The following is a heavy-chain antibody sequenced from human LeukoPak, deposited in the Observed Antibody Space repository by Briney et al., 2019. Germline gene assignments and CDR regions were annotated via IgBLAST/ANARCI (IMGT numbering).Heavy chain of an antibody. CDR1: GFTFRSYA. Sequence: PGACLRLSCAASGFTFRSYAMSWVRQAPGKGLEWVSAISGSGGSTYYADSVKGRFTISRDNSKNTLSLHMNSLRAEDTAVYYCAKLVKERVTTVTKSYYFDYWGQGTLVTVSS. V-gene: IGHV3-23*01. CDR2: ISGSGGST. CDR3: AKLVKERVTTVTKSYYFDY. D-gene: IGHD4-17*01. J-gene: IGHJ4*02.